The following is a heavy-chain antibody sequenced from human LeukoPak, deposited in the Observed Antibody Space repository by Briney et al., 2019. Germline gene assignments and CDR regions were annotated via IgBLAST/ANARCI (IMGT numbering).Heavy chain of an antibody. CDR1: QYIFTSYW. CDR3: ARQENYHDSGSYYNSPYFFDY. CDR2: INPDDSDT. J-gene: IGHJ4*02. V-gene: IGHV5-51*01. D-gene: IGHD3-10*01. Sequence: GESLKISCTGSQYIFTSYWIGWVRQMPGKGLEWMGIINPDDSDTRYSPSFQGQVTFSADNSISTAYLQWSSLKASDTATYYCARQENYHDSGSYYNSPYFFDYWGQGTLLTVSS.